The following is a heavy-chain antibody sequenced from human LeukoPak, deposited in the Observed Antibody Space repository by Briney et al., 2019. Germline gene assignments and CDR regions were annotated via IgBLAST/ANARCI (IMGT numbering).Heavy chain of an antibody. Sequence: ASVTVSCKASGYTFTSYGISWVRQAPGQGLEWMGWISAYNGNTYYAQKLQGRVTMTTDTSTSTAYMELRSLRSDDTAVYYCARTGYSSGWYFGMDVWGQGTTVTASS. D-gene: IGHD6-19*01. CDR1: GYTFTSYG. J-gene: IGHJ6*02. V-gene: IGHV1-18*01. CDR3: ARTGYSSGWYFGMDV. CDR2: ISAYNGNT.